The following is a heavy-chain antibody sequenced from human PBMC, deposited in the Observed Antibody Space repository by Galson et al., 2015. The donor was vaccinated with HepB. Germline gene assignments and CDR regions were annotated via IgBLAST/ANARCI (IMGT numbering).Heavy chain of an antibody. CDR1: GYTFTSYG. J-gene: IGHJ5*02. Sequence: SCKASGYTFTSYGMNWVRQAPGQGLEWMGWINTKTGNPTYAQGFTGRFVFSLDTSVTTAYLQISSLEAEDSAVYYCARDLNNWNDVDWFDPWGQGTLVTVYS. V-gene: IGHV7-4-1*02. D-gene: IGHD1-20*01. CDR2: INTKTGNP. CDR3: ARDLNNWNDVDWFDP.